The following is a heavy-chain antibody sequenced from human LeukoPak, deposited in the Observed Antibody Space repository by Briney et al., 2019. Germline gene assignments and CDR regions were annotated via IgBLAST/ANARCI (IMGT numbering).Heavy chain of an antibody. CDR2: IGTAGDT. D-gene: IGHD5-18*01. V-gene: IGHV3-13*01. CDR1: GFTFSSYD. J-gene: IGHJ5*02. CDR3: ARAAWIQLSGTETNWFDP. Sequence: GGSLRLSCAASGFTFSSYDMHWVRQATGKGLEWVSAIGTAGDTYYPGSVKGRFTISRENAKNSLYLQMNSLRAGDTAVYYCARAAWIQLSGTETNWFDPWGQGTLVTVSS.